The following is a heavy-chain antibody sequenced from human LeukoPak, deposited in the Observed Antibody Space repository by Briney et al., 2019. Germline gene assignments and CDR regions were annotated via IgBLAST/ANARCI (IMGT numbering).Heavy chain of an antibody. J-gene: IGHJ6*02. CDR2: IIPILGIA. V-gene: IGHV1-69*04. Sequence: GASVKVSCKASGGTFSSYAISWVRQAPGQGLEWMGRIIPILGIANYAQKFQGRVTITADKSTSTAYMELSSLRSEDTAVYYCARDGLVITPDYYYYGMDVWGQGTTVTVSS. CDR3: ARDGLVITPDYYYYGMDV. CDR1: GGTFSSYA. D-gene: IGHD3/OR15-3a*01.